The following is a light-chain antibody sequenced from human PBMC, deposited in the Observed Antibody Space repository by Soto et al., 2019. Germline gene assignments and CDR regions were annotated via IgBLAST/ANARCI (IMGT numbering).Light chain of an antibody. J-gene: IGLJ1*01. V-gene: IGLV2-14*02. CDR2: EGS. CDR1: SSDVGNYNL. Sequence: QSVLTQPASVSGSPGQSITISCTGTSSDVGNYNLVSWYQHHPGKAPKLMIYEGSKRPSGVSNRFSGSKSGNTASLTISGLQAEDEADYYCFSYTTSSTRVFGTGTKLTVL. CDR3: FSYTTSSTRV.